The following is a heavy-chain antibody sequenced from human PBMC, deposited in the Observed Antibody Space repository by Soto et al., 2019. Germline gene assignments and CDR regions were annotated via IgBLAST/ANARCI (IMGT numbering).Heavy chain of an antibody. D-gene: IGHD1-26*01. J-gene: IGHJ6*02. CDR3: AREAKSSGSSYGMDV. CDR1: GGSISSGDYY. CDR2: IYYSGST. V-gene: IGHV4-30-4*01. Sequence: KSSETLSLTCTVSGGSISSGDYYWSWIRQPPGKGLEWIGYIYYSGSTYYNPSLKSRVTISVDTSKNQFSLKLSSVTAADTAVYYCAREAKSSGSSYGMDVWGQGTTVTVSS.